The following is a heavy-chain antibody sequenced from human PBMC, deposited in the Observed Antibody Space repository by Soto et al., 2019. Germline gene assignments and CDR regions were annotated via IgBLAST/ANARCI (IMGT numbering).Heavy chain of an antibody. V-gene: IGHV3-7*01. CDR2: IKQDGSEK. D-gene: IGHD2-2*01. J-gene: IGHJ6*02. Sequence: GGSLRLSCAASGFTFSSYWMSWVRQAPGKGLEWVANIKQDGSEKYYVDSVKGRFTISRDNAKNSLYLQMNSLRAEDTAVYYCARDIGDIVVVPAAPYYYYGMDVWGQGTTVTVSS. CDR1: GFTFSSYW. CDR3: ARDIGDIVVVPAAPYYYYGMDV.